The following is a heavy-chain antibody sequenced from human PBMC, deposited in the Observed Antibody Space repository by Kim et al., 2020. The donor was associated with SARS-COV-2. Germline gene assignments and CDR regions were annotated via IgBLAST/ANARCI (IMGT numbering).Heavy chain of an antibody. CDR3: AKERVGDSWGGYHEY. Sequence: GGSLRLSCTASGFTFSNSGMAWVRQAPGKGKEWVSAIGVGGSTFYPDSVRGRFIISRDNSENKLKLQMNSLIAEDTAINYCAKERVGDSWGGYHEYWGQGTLVTVSS. J-gene: IGHJ4*02. D-gene: IGHD6-25*01. V-gene: IGHV3-23*01. CDR1: GFTFSNSG. CDR2: IGVGGST.